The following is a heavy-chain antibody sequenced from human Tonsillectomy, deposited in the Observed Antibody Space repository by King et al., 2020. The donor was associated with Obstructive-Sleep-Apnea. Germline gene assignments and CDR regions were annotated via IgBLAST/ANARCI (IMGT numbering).Heavy chain of an antibody. Sequence: QLVQSGAEVKKPGESLKISCKCSGYRFSNYWIAWVRQMPGKGLEWMGLIYPGDSDTRYSPSFQGQVTISADKSITTAYLRWSSLKASDTAMYYCARQVNDYGGHSDHDVFNVWGQGTRVTVSS. J-gene: IGHJ3*01. CDR2: IYPGDSDT. CDR1: GYRFSNYW. CDR3: ARQVNDYGGHSDHDVFNV. D-gene: IGHD4-23*01. V-gene: IGHV5-51*01.